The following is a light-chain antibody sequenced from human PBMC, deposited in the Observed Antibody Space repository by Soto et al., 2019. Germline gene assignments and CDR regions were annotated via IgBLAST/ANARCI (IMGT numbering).Light chain of an antibody. CDR3: SSYTSTTTRV. J-gene: IGLJ1*01. CDR2: EVS. Sequence: ALTQPASVSGSPGQSITISCTGTSSDVGGYNYVSWYQQHPGKGPKLMIYEVSNRPSGVSNRFSGSKSGNTATLTISGLQAEDEADYYCSSYTSTTTRVFGTGTKATVL. CDR1: SSDVGGYNY. V-gene: IGLV2-14*03.